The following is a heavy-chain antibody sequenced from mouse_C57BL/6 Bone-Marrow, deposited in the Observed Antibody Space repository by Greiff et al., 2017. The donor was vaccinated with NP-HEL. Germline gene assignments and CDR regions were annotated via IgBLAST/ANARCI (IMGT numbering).Heavy chain of an antibody. V-gene: IGHV1-75*01. D-gene: IGHD2-1*01. CDR1: GYAFTDYY. CDR3: ARAGGNFYFDY. CDR2: IFPGRGST. Sequence: VQLQQSGPELVKPGASVKISCKASGYAFTDYYINWVKQRPGQGLEWIGWIFPGRGSTSYNAKFKVKATLTVDKSSSTAYMLLSRLTSEDAAVYFCARAGGNFYFDYWGQGTTLTGSS. J-gene: IGHJ2*01.